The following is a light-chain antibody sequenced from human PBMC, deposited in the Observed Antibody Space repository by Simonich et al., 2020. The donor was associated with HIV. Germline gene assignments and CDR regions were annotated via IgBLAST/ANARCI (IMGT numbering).Light chain of an antibody. V-gene: IGKV3-20*01. J-gene: IGKJ3*01. CDR1: QSVSSSY. Sequence: EIVLTQSPGPLSLSPGESATLSCRASQSVSSSYLAWYQQKPGQAPRLLIYGASSRATGIPDRVSGSGAGTDFTLTISSMQSEDFALYYCQQYNNWPSPFTFGPGTKVDIK. CDR3: QQYNNWPSPFT. CDR2: GAS.